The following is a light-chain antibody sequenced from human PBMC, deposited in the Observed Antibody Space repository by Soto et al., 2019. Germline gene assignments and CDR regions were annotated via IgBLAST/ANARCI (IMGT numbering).Light chain of an antibody. CDR1: QSLVHSSGNTY. CDR2: KVS. CDR3: MQTTHWPYT. J-gene: IGKJ2*01. Sequence: DVVLTQSPLSLPVTPGQPASISCRSIQSLVHSSGNTYLNWSLQRPGQSPRRLIYKVSTRDSGVPYRFSGSGSDTDFTLNISRVEAEDVGIYYCMQTTHWPYTFGQGTKLEIK. V-gene: IGKV2-30*02.